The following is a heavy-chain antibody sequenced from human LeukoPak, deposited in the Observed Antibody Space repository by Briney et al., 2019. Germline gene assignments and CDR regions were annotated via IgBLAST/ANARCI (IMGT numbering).Heavy chain of an antibody. V-gene: IGHV4-39*01. Sequence: PSETLSLTCTVSGGSISSSSDYWGWIRQPPGKGLEWIGSIYYSGSTYYNPSLKSRVTISVDTSKNQFSLKLSSVTAADTAVYYCARQDGGYYYYYYMDVWGKGTTVTVSS. CDR1: GGSISSSSDY. J-gene: IGHJ6*03. CDR3: ARQDGGYYYYYYMDV. CDR2: IYYSGST.